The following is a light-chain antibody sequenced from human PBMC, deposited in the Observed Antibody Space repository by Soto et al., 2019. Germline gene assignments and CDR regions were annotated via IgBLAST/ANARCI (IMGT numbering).Light chain of an antibody. V-gene: IGKV1-5*03. CDR3: QQYNTYAT. CDR1: QSINEY. CDR2: KAS. J-gene: IGKJ1*01. Sequence: DIQMTQSPSTLSASVGDRVTITCRASQSINEYLVWYQQKPGKAPKVLISKASSLESGVPSRLSGSGSGTEFTLTSSSLQPHDFASDYCQQYNTYATFCQGTKVEIK.